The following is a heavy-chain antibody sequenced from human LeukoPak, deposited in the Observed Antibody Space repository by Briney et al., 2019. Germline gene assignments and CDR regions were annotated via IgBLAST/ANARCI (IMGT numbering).Heavy chain of an antibody. CDR3: ARAGHTGVDY. D-gene: IGHD2-21*01. CDR1: GGSISSGGYS. J-gene: IGHJ4*02. V-gene: IGHV4-30-2*01. Sequence: PSQTLSLTCAVSGGSISSGGYSWSWIRQPPGKGLEWIGYIYHSGSTYYNPSLKSRVTISVDRSKNQFSLKLSSVTAADTAVYYCARAGHTGVDYWGQGTLVTVSS. CDR2: IYHSGST.